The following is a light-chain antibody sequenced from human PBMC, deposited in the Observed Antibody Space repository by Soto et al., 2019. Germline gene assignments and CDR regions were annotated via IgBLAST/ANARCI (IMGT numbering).Light chain of an antibody. CDR2: GAS. J-gene: IGKJ3*01. CDR1: QSVSSSY. Sequence: DTVLTQSPGILSLSPGERATLSCRASQSVSSSYLAWYQQKPGQAPRLLIYGASSRATGIPDRFSGSGSGTDFTLTISRLEPEDFAVYFCQQYGTSPFTFGPGTRVDLK. CDR3: QQYGTSPFT. V-gene: IGKV3-20*01.